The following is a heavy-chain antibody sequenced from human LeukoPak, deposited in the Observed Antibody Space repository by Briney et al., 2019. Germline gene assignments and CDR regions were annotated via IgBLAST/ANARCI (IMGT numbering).Heavy chain of an antibody. Sequence: GASVKVSCKVSGYTFTGYCMHWVRQAPGQGLEWMGWINPNSGGTNYAQKFQGRVTMTRDTSISTAYMEVSRLNSDDTAVYYCARPSGWYGDFDYWGQGTLVTVSS. J-gene: IGHJ4*02. CDR2: INPNSGGT. CDR1: GYTFTGYC. V-gene: IGHV1-2*02. CDR3: ARPSGWYGDFDY. D-gene: IGHD6-19*01.